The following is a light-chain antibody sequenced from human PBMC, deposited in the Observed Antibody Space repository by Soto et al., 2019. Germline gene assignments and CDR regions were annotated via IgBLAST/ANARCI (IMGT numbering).Light chain of an antibody. Sequence: QSALTQPASVSGSPGQSITISCTGTSSDLAIYNYVSWYQQQPGKAPKLMIYQVTNRPSGVSNRFSGSRSGNTASLTISGLQAEDEADYYCSSYAGDNSPYVFGTGTKLTVL. V-gene: IGLV2-14*01. CDR1: SSDLAIYNY. CDR3: SSYAGDNSPYV. CDR2: QVT. J-gene: IGLJ1*01.